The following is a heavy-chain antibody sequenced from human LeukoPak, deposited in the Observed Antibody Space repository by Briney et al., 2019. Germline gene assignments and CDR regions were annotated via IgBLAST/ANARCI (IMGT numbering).Heavy chain of an antibody. CDR2: ISGSGGST. D-gene: IGHD3-3*01. CDR1: GFTFSSSA. CDR3: AKDTEDYDFWSGYWTY. J-gene: IGHJ4*02. V-gene: IGHV3-23*01. Sequence: GGSLRLSCAASGFTFSSSAMSWVRQAPGKGLEWVSAISGSGGSTYYADSVKGRFTISRDNSKNTLYLQMNSLRAEDTAVYYCAKDTEDYDFWSGYWTYWGQGTLVTVSS.